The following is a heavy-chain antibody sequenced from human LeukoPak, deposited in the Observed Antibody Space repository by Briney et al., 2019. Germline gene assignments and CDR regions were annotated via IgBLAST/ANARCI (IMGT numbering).Heavy chain of an antibody. V-gene: IGHV4-39*01. CDR1: GGSISSSSYS. D-gene: IGHD5-18*01. J-gene: IGHJ4*02. CDR3: ARQVGTEVRAFDY. Sequence: SETLSLTCTVSGGSISSSSYSWGWIRQPPGKGLEWIGSIYYSGSTYYNPSLKSRVTISVDTSKNQFSLKLSSVTAADTALYYCARQVGTEVRAFDYWGQGTLVTVSS. CDR2: IYYSGST.